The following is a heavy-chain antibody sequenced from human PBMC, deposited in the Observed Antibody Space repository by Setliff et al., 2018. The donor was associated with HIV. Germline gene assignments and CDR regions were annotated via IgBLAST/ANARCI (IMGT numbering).Heavy chain of an antibody. CDR2: ISYDGSNK. V-gene: IGHV3-30*01. CDR3: ARGGEAFDI. CDR1: GFTFSSYA. Sequence: AGGSLRLSCAASGFTFSSYAMHWVRQAPGKGLEWVAVISYDGSNKYYADSVKGRFTISRDNSKNTLYLQMNSLRAEDTAVYYCARGGEAFDIWGQGTMVTVSS. J-gene: IGHJ3*02. D-gene: IGHD3-10*01.